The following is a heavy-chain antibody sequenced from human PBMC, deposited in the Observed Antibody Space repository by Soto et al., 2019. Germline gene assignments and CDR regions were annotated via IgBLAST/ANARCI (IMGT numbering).Heavy chain of an antibody. CDR2: INHSGST. CDR1: GGSFSGYY. D-gene: IGHD3-22*01. Sequence: SETLSLTCAVYGGSFSGYYWSWIRQPPGKGLEWIGEINHSGSTNYNPSLKSRVTISVDTSKNQFSLKLSSVTAADTAVYHCARVYYYDSSGNWFDPWGQGTLVTVSS. V-gene: IGHV4-34*01. CDR3: ARVYYYDSSGNWFDP. J-gene: IGHJ5*02.